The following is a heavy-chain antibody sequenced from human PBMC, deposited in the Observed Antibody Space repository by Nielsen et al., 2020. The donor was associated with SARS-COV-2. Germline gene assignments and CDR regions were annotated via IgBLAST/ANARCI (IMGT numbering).Heavy chain of an antibody. CDR3: ARDRGVVAARTYYYYGMDV. V-gene: IGHV4-59*12. CDR1: GGSISSYY. Sequence: SETLSLTCTVSGGSISSYYWSWIRQPPGKGLEWIGYIYYSGSTNYNPSLKSRVTISVDTSKNQFSLKLSSVTAADTAVYYCARDRGVVAARTYYYYGMDVWGQGTTVTVSS. CDR2: IYYSGST. D-gene: IGHD2-15*01. J-gene: IGHJ6*02.